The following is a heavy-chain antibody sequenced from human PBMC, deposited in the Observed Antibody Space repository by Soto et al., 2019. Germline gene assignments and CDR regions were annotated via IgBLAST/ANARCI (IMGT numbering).Heavy chain of an antibody. CDR1: GGTFSSYT. V-gene: IGHV1-69*08. CDR2: IIPILGIA. J-gene: IGHJ3*02. CDR3: ARDRPEGMAAAFDI. D-gene: IGHD6-13*01. Sequence: QVQLVQSGAEVKKPGSSVKVSCKASGGTFSSYTISWVRQAPGQGLEWMGRIIPILGIANYAQKFQGRVTITAYKATSTAYMELSSLRSEDTAVYYCARDRPEGMAAAFDIWGQGTMVTVSS.